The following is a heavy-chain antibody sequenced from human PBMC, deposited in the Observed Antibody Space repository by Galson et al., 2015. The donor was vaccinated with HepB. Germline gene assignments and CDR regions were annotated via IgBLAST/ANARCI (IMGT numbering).Heavy chain of an antibody. CDR2: ISAYNGNT. D-gene: IGHD2-2*01. J-gene: IGHJ6*02. CDR1: GYTFTSYG. CDR3: ARDSYCSSTSCPRAVYYYYGMDV. Sequence: SVKVSCKASGYTFTSYGISWVRQAPGQGLEWMGWISAYNGNTNYAQKLQGRVTMTTDTSTSTAYMELRSLRSGDTAVYYCARDSYCSSTSCPRAVYYYYGMDVWGQGSTVTVSS. V-gene: IGHV1-18*04.